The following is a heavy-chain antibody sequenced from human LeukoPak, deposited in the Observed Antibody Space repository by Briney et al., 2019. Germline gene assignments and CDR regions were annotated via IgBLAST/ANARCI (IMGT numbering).Heavy chain of an antibody. Sequence: ASVKVSCKASGYTFTSYAMHWVRPAPGQRLEWMGWSNAGNGNTKYSQEFQGRVTITRDTSASTAYMELSSLRSEDTAVYYCARVTEGGGIAADYWGQGTLVTVSS. J-gene: IGHJ4*02. V-gene: IGHV1-3*02. CDR1: GYTFTSYA. D-gene: IGHD6-13*01. CDR2: SNAGNGNT. CDR3: ARVTEGGGIAADY.